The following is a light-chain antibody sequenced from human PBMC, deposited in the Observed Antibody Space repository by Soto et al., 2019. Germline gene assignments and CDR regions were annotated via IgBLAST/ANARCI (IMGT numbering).Light chain of an antibody. J-gene: IGKJ2*01. CDR2: AAS. CDR3: QQYNNRPRT. CDR1: QSVSSH. Sequence: EIVMTQSPDTLSVSPGERATLSCSASQSVSSHLAWYQQKPGQAPRLLSYAASTRATGIPARFSGSGSGADFPLTISSLQSEDFAVYHFQQYNNRPRTFGQGTKLELK. V-gene: IGKV3-15*01.